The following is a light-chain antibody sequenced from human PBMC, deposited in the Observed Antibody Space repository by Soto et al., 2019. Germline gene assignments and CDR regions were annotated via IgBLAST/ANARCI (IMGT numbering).Light chain of an antibody. CDR3: QQYNNWPPGIP. CDR2: GAS. CDR1: QSVSSN. V-gene: IGKV3-15*01. Sequence: EIVMTQSPATLSVSPGERATRSCRASQSVSSNLAWYQQKPGQAPRLLIYGASTRATGIPARFSGSGSGTEFTLTISSLQSEDFAVYYCQQYNNWPPGIPFGQGTRLEIK. J-gene: IGKJ5*01.